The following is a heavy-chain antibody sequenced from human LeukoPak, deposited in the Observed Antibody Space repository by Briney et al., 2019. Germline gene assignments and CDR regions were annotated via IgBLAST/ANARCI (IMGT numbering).Heavy chain of an antibody. CDR1: GGSISSYY. CDR2: IYYSGST. D-gene: IGHD1-26*01. J-gene: IGHJ4*02. V-gene: IGHV4-59*08. Sequence: SETLSLTCTVSGGSISSYYWNWIRQPPGKGLEVIGYIYYSGSTNYNPSLKSRVTISVDTSKNQFSLKLSSVTAADTAIYYCARQTYSGTYPNYFDSWGQGTLVTVSS. CDR3: ARQTYSGTYPNYFDS.